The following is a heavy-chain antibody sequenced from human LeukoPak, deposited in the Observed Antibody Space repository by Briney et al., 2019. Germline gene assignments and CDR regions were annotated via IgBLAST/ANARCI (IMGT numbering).Heavy chain of an antibody. Sequence: GGSLRLSCSASGFTFSRFWMSWARQAPGKGLEYVALIKQGGSEIYHMDSGKGRFTISRDDATNSLYLQMNSLRVEDTALYYCARDRESESDSEGDYWGQGTLVTVSS. J-gene: IGHJ4*02. CDR2: IKQGGSEI. CDR3: ARDRESESDSEGDY. V-gene: IGHV3-7*01. D-gene: IGHD4-11*01. CDR1: GFTFSRFW.